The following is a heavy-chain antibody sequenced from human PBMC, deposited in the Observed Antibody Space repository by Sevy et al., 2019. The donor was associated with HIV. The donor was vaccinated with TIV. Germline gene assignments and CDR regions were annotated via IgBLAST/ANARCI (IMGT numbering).Heavy chain of an antibody. CDR2: IWYDGSSK. D-gene: IGHD2-2*01. Sequence: GGSLRLSCAASGFNFSTYGMHWVRQAPGKGLEWVAVIWYDGSSKYYGDSVKGRFTNSRDNSKNTLYLQMNSLRAEDTAVYYCAREKGYCSSTSCRRYYYGMDVWGQGSTVTVSS. CDR1: GFNFSTYG. J-gene: IGHJ6*02. CDR3: AREKGYCSSTSCRRYYYGMDV. V-gene: IGHV3-33*01.